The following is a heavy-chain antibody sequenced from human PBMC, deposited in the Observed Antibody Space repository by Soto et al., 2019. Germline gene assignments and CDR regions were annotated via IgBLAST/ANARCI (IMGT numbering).Heavy chain of an antibody. D-gene: IGHD4-17*01. CDR3: TTDLRRPTTGFLRYFDL. J-gene: IGHJ2*01. CDR2: IKSKTDGGTT. Sequence: GGSLRLSCAASGFTFSNAWMSWVRQAPGKGLEWVGRIKSKTDGGTTDYAAPVKGRFTISRDDSKNTLYLQMNSLKTEDTAVYYCTTDLRRPTTGFLRYFDLWGRGTLVTVSS. V-gene: IGHV3-15*01. CDR1: GFTFSNAW.